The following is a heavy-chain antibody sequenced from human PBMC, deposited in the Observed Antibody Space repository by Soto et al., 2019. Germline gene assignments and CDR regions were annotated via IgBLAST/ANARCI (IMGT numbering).Heavy chain of an antibody. CDR1: GFTFSSYS. Sequence: EVQLVESGGGLVKPCGSLRLSCAASGFTFSSYSMNWFRQAPGKGLEWVSCISGGSSFIYYPDSVKARLTISRDNAKNSLYLQMNSLRDEDTAIYYCARGHPSAEWLFSFWGQGTLVTVSS. CDR3: ARGHPSAEWLFSF. CDR2: ISGGSSFI. V-gene: IGHV3-21*01. D-gene: IGHD5-12*01. J-gene: IGHJ4*02.